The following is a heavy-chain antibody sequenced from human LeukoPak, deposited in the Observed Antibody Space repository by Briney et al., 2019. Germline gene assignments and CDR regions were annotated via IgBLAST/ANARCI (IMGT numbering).Heavy chain of an antibody. CDR3: AKAEGSSSWYFGYYYYGMDV. Sequence: GGSLRLSCAASGFTFSSYAMHWVRQAPGKGLEWVAVISYDGSNKYYADSVKGRFTISRDNSKNTLYLQMNSLRAEDTAVYYCAKAEGSSSWYFGYYYYGMDVWGQGTTVTVSS. J-gene: IGHJ6*02. CDR1: GFTFSSYA. V-gene: IGHV3-30*18. CDR2: ISYDGSNK. D-gene: IGHD6-13*01.